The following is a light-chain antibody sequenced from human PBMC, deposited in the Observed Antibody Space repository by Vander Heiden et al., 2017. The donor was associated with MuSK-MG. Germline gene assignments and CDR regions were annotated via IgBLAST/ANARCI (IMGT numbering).Light chain of an antibody. CDR2: GAS. J-gene: IGKJ4*01. CDR3: QQYGSSPLLT. CDR1: QSISSTY. Sequence: EIVLTQSPGTLSLSPGERATLSCRASQSISSTYLAWYQQKPGQAPRLLIYGASSRATGIPDRFSGSGYGTDFTLTISRLEPEGFAVYYCQQYGSSPLLTFGGGTKVEIK. V-gene: IGKV3-20*01.